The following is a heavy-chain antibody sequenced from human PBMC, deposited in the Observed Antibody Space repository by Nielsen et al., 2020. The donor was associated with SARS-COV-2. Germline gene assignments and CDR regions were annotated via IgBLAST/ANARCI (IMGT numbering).Heavy chain of an antibody. J-gene: IGHJ6*03. D-gene: IGHD2-21*01. CDR3: ARVAYCGGDCYLYYYYMDV. CDR2: IWYDGSNK. Sequence: VRQAPGKGLERVAVIWYDGSNKYYADSVKGRFTISRDNSKNTLYLQMNSLRAEDTAVYYCARVAYCGGDCYLYYYYMDVWGKGTTVTVSS. V-gene: IGHV3-33*01.